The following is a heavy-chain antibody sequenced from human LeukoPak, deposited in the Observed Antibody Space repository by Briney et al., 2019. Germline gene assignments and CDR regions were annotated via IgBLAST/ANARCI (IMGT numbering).Heavy chain of an antibody. CDR1: GGSFSGYY. CDR3: ARGGGHMDFDY. D-gene: IGHD2-15*01. CDR2: IYSGGST. J-gene: IGHJ4*02. V-gene: IGHV3-53*01. Sequence: PSETLSLTCAVYGGSFSGYYWNWIRQPPGKGLEWVSIIYSGGSTFYADSVKGRFTISRDNSKNTLYLQMNSLRAEDTAVYYCARGGGHMDFDYWGQGTLVTVSS.